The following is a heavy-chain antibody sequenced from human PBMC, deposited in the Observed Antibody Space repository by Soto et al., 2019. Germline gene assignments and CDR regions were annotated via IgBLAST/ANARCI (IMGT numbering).Heavy chain of an antibody. D-gene: IGHD6-19*01. CDR1: GGSITRGDYY. V-gene: IGHV4-30-4*01. CDR3: ARFSVGAVAGIGYFDY. J-gene: IGHJ4*02. Sequence: QVQLQESGPGLVKPSQTLSLTCTVSGGSITRGDYYWSWIRQPPGKGLEWIGYIYYSGSTFYNPSLKSRITISIDSSSNQLSLKLSSVTAADTAVYFCARFSVGAVAGIGYFDYWGQGTLVAVAS. CDR2: IYYSGST.